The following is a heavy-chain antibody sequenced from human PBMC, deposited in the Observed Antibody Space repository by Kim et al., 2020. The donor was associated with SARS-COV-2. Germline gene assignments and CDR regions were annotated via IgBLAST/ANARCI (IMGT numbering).Heavy chain of an antibody. V-gene: IGHV4-39*01. CDR1: GGSISSSSYY. CDR2: IYYSGST. J-gene: IGHJ5*02. CDR3: ARQWVMEYNWFDP. D-gene: IGHD3-16*01. Sequence: SETLSLTCTVSGGSISSSSYYWGWIRQPPWKGLEWIGSIYYSGSTYYNPSLKSRVTISVDTSKNQFSLKLSSVTAADTAVYYCARQWVMEYNWFDPWGQGTLVTVSS.